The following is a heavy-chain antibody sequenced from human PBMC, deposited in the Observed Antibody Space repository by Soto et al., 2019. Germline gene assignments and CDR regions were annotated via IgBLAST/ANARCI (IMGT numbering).Heavy chain of an antibody. J-gene: IGHJ5*02. Sequence: QVRLRESGPQVVKPSATLSLNCNVSGGDFRSYFWRWIRQSPGKGLEWIGNIHSSGRSNYNPSFKSRVSMSIDPSKTKFSVRLTSVNPADTAVYYCARDDAFDPWGQGILVTVSS. V-gene: IGHV4-59*01. CDR3: ARDDAFDP. CDR1: GGDFRSYF. CDR2: IHSSGRS.